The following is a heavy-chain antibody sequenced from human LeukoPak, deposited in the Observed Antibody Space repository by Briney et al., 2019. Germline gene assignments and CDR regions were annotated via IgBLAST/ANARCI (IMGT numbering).Heavy chain of an antibody. J-gene: IGHJ4*02. CDR1: GFTFSNAW. Sequence: GGSLRLSCAASGFTFSNAWMSWVRQAPGKGLEWVARIKSKTDGGTTDYAAPVKGRFTISRDDSKNTLYLQMNSLKTEDTAVYYCTTHDEYYDILTGYYTIDYWGQGTLVTVSS. CDR2: IKSKTDGGTT. V-gene: IGHV3-15*01. D-gene: IGHD3-9*01. CDR3: TTHDEYYDILTGYYTIDY.